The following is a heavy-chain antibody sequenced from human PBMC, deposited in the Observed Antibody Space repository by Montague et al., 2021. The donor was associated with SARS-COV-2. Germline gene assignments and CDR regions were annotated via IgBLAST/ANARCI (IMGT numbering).Heavy chain of an antibody. Sequence: SETLSLTCSVSGGSTCNYYWTWIRQSPGKGLQWIGYIFYTGSKTFNPSLKTRVSMSLDASKNHFSLRLSAVTAADTARYFCARAQNICFIANCVNYFDLWGLGALVTVSS. CDR3: ARAQNICFIANCVNYFDL. J-gene: IGHJ4*02. CDR2: IFYTGSK. D-gene: IGHD2-15*01. V-gene: IGHV4-59*01. CDR1: GGSTCNYY.